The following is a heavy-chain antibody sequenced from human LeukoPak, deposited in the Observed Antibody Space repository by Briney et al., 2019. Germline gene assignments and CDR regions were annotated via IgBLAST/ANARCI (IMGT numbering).Heavy chain of an antibody. CDR2: ISSSGSTI. Sequence: GGSLRLSCAASGFTFSDYYMSWIRQAPGKGLEWVSYISSSGSTIYYADSVKGRFTISRDNAKNSLYLQMNSLRAEDTAVYYCARVRGYYYDSSGSWTFYFDYWGQGTLVTVSS. CDR3: ARVRGYYYDSSGSWTFYFDY. D-gene: IGHD3-22*01. CDR1: GFTFSDYY. V-gene: IGHV3-11*04. J-gene: IGHJ4*02.